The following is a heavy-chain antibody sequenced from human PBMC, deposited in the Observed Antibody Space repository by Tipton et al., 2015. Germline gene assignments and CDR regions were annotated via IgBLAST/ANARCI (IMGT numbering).Heavy chain of an antibody. V-gene: IGHV4-38-2*01. J-gene: IGHJ5*02. CDR2: IYHTGST. CDR1: GYSISSAFY. Sequence: LSLTCAVSGYSISSAFYWGWIRQPPGKGLEWIALIYHTGSTYYHPSLKSRLTISVDTSKSQFSLRLSSVTAADTAVYYCAAHCISTSCYYWFDPWGQGTLVTVSS. CDR3: AAHCISTSCYYWFDP. D-gene: IGHD2-2*01.